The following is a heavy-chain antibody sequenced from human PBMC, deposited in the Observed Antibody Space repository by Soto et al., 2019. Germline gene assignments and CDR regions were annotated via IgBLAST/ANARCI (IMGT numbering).Heavy chain of an antibody. V-gene: IGHV1-18*01. J-gene: IGHJ4*02. D-gene: IGHD6-19*01. CDR3: ARDARVAGTYTLDY. CDR2: ISAYNGNT. CDR1: GYTFTSYG. Sequence: ASVKVSCKASGYTFTSYGISWVRQAPGQGLEWMGWISAYNGNTNYAQKLQGRVTMTTDTSTSTAYMELRSLRSDDTAVYYCARDARVAGTYTLDYWGQGTLVTVSS.